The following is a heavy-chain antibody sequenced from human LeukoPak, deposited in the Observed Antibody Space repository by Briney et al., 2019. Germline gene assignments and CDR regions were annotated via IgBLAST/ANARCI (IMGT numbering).Heavy chain of an antibody. CDR3: ARVGGYSGYDESYYFDY. CDR1: GGSISSSSYY. CDR2: IYYSGST. V-gene: IGHV4-39*07. Sequence: SETLSLTCTVSGGSISSSSYYWGWIRQPPGKGLEWIGSIYYSGSTYYNPSLKSRVTISVDTPKNQFSLKLSSVTAADTAVYYCARVGGYSGYDESYYFDYWGQGTLVTVSS. J-gene: IGHJ4*02. D-gene: IGHD5-12*01.